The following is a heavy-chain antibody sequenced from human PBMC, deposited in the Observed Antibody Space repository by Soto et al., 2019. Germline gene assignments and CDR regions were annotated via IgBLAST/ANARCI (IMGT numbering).Heavy chain of an antibody. Sequence: YRWWVRQAHGLGLEWMGWINPNSGGTNYAQKFQGRVTMTRDTSISTAYMELSSLRSDDTAVYYCARHWSSAYSSFRGQRTLVTGSS. CDR2: INPNSGGT. CDR1: Y. J-gene: IGHJ1*01. D-gene: IGHD1-26*01. CDR3: ARHWSSAYSSF. V-gene: IGHV1-2*02.